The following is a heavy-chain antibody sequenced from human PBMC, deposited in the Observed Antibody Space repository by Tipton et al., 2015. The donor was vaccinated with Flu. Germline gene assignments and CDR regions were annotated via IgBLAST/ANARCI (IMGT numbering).Heavy chain of an antibody. D-gene: IGHD3-10*02. V-gene: IGHV3-7*01. Sequence: SLRLSCAASGFTFSSFWMSWVRQAPGKGLEWVANIKQDGSEKHYVDSVKGRFTISRDNAKNSLYLQMNSLRVEDTAVYYCARLSYYDVDLKNFYFDYWGQGALVTVSS. J-gene: IGHJ4*02. CDR3: ARLSYYDVDLKNFYFDY. CDR2: IKQDGSEK. CDR1: GFTFSSFW.